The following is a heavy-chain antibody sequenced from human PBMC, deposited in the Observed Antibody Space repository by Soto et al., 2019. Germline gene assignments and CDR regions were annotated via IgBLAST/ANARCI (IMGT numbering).Heavy chain of an antibody. Sequence: EVQLLESGGGLVQPGGSLRLSCAASGFTFSSYAMSWVRQAPGKGLEWVSAISGSGGSTYYADSVKGRFTISRDNSKNTLYLARYRGRAEDRAAYFCAKDLRVRVLLWFWELLGWGQGTLVVVSS. D-gene: IGHD3-10*01. CDR3: AKDLRVRVLLWFWELLG. J-gene: IGHJ4*02. V-gene: IGHV3-23*01. CDR2: ISGSGGST. CDR1: GFTFSSYA.